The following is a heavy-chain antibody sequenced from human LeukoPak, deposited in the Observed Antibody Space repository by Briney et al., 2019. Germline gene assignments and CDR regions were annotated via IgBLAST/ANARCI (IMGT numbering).Heavy chain of an antibody. D-gene: IGHD2/OR15-2a*01. J-gene: IGHJ6*03. V-gene: IGHV3-43D*03. CDR3: ARGYHYLRAHPYYYYYMDV. CDR2: ISWDGGST. CDR1: GFTFDDYA. Sequence: PGGSLRLSCAAPGFTFDDYAMHWVRQAPGKGLEWVSLISWDGGSTYYADSVKGRFTISRDNSKNSLYLQMNSLRAEDTALYYCARGYHYLRAHPYYYYYMDVWGKGTTVTVSS.